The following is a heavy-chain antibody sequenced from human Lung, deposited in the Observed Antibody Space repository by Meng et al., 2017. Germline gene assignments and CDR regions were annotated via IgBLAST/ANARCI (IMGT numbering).Heavy chain of an antibody. V-gene: IGHV4-34*01. D-gene: IGHD4-11*01. CDR1: GGSFSDYY. J-gene: IGHJ4*02. CDR2: INHSGST. Sequence: QGELQQWGDGLLKPSETLPLTCVVSGGSFSDYYWGWIRQPPGKGLEWIGEINHSGSTNYNPSLESRATISVDTSQNNLSLKLSSVTAADSAVYYCARGPTTMAHDFDYWGQGTLVTVSS. CDR3: ARGPTTMAHDFDY.